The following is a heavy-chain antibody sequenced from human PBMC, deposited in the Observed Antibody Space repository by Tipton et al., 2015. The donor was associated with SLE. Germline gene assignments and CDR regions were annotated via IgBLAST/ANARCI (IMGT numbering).Heavy chain of an antibody. CDR1: GGSISSYY. V-gene: IGHV4-4*07. CDR3: ARHERTYFDFWSGYYPRWFDP. J-gene: IGHJ5*02. Sequence: PGLVKPSETLSLTCTVSGGSISSYYWRWNRQPAGKGLDWIGRIYTSGSTYYNPTLTSRVTISVDTSKNQFSLKLSSVTAADTAVYYCARHERTYFDFWSGYYPRWFDPWGQGILVSVSS. CDR2: IYTSGST. D-gene: IGHD3-3*01.